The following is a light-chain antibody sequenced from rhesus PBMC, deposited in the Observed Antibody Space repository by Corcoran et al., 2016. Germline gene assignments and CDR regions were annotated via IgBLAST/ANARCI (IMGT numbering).Light chain of an antibody. J-gene: IGKJ4*01. CDR2: DAS. V-gene: IGKV1-38*01. Sequence: DIQLTQSPSSLSASVGDRVTITCRASQGISSYLAWYQQKSGKAPKLLIYDASHLQSGVPSRFSGSGSGTEFTLPISSLQPEDFATYYCQQRNSYPLTFGGGTKVEIK. CDR3: QQRNSYPLT. CDR1: QGISSY.